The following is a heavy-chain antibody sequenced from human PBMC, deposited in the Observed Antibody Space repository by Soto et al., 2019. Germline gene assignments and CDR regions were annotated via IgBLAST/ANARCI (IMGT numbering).Heavy chain of an antibody. CDR2: IIPISETT. D-gene: IGHD3-22*01. Sequence: QVQLVQSGAEVKKPGSSVKVSCKASGGTFSSLDINWVRQAPGQGLEWMGGIIPISETTNYAQIFQGRVIIVADISTSTAYMELSRLRSEDTAVYYCARALLSHSYDSSGYDSYFHAMDVWGQGTPVTVSS. J-gene: IGHJ6*02. CDR3: ARALLSHSYDSSGYDSYFHAMDV. CDR1: GGTFSSLD. V-gene: IGHV1-69*06.